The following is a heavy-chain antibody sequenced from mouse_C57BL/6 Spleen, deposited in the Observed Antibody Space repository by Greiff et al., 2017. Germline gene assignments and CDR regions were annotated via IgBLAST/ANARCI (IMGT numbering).Heavy chain of an antibody. V-gene: IGHV1-80*01. CDR3: ARSRQLRPPFDY. J-gene: IGHJ2*01. Sequence: VQLQQSGAELVKPGASVKISCKASGYAFSSYWMNWVKQRPGKGLEGIGQIYPGDGDTNYNGKFKGKATLTADKSSSTAYMQLSSLTSEDSAVYFCARSRQLRPPFDYWGQGTTLTVSS. CDR1: GYAFSSYW. D-gene: IGHD3-2*02. CDR2: IYPGDGDT.